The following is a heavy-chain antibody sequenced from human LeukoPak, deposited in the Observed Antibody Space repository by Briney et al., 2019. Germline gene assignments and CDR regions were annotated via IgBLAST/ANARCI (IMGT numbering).Heavy chain of an antibody. CDR3: ASIWRGYCTNGVCPPGVY. V-gene: IGHV1-69*04. J-gene: IGHJ4*02. D-gene: IGHD2-8*01. CDR1: GGTFSSYA. Sequence: SVKVSCKASGGTFSSYAIIWVRQAPGQGLEWMGRIIPILGIANYAQKFQGRVTITADKSTSTAYMELSSLRSEDTAVYYCASIWRGYCTNGVCPPGVYWGQGTLVTVSS. CDR2: IIPILGIA.